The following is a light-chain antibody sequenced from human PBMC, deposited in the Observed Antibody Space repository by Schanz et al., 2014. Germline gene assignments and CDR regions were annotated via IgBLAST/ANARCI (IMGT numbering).Light chain of an antibody. V-gene: IGKV1-5*01. Sequence: DIQMTQSPSSLSASVGDRVAITCRASQSISTWLAWYQQKPGKAPSLLIFDASTLESGVPSRFSGNGSGTEFTLTISGLQPDDFATYDCQQYFSYLPLTFGGGTRVEIK. CDR1: QSISTW. J-gene: IGKJ4*01. CDR2: DAS. CDR3: QQYFSYLPLT.